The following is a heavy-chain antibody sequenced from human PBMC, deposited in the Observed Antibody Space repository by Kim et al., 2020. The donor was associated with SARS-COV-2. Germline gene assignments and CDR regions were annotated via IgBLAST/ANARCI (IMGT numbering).Heavy chain of an antibody. CDR3: ARPSPGGHSSGWYWYFDL. CDR1: GFTFSSYS. D-gene: IGHD6-19*01. Sequence: GGSLRLSCAASGFTFSSYSMNWVRQAPGKGLEWVSSISSSSSYIYYADSVKGRFTISRDNAKNSLYLQMNSLRAEDTAVYYCARPSPGGHSSGWYWYFDLWGRGTMVTVSS. CDR2: ISSSSSYI. V-gene: IGHV3-21*01. J-gene: IGHJ2*01.